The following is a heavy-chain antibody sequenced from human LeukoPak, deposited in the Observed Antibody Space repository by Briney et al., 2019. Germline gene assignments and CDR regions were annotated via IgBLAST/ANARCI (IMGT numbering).Heavy chain of an antibody. Sequence: SVKVSCKASGGTFSSYAISWVRQAPGQAREWMGGIIPIFGTANYAQKFQGRVTITADESTSTAYMELSSLRSEDTAVYYCARADIIVPAAHWFDPWGQGTLVTVSS. CDR1: GGTFSSYA. V-gene: IGHV1-69*13. J-gene: IGHJ5*02. D-gene: IGHD2-2*01. CDR3: ARADIIVPAAHWFDP. CDR2: IIPIFGTA.